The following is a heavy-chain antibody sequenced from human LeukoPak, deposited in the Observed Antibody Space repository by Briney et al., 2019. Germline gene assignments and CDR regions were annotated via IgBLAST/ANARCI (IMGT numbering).Heavy chain of an antibody. CDR3: AKLSLSGRSQSADY. CDR2: IWYDGSNK. Sequence: GGSLRLSCAASGFTFSSYGMHWVRQAPGKGLEWVAVIWYDGSNKYYADSVKGRLTISRDNSKNTLYLQMNSLRAEDTAVYYCAKLSLSGRSQSADYWGQGTLVTVSS. V-gene: IGHV3-33*06. CDR1: GFTFSSYG. D-gene: IGHD3-10*01. J-gene: IGHJ4*02.